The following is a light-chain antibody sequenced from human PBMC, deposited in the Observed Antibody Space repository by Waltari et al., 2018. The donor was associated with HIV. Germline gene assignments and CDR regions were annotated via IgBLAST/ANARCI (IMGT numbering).Light chain of an antibody. V-gene: IGKV4-1*01. CDR3: QQYYSTPWT. CDR2: WAS. CDR1: QSVLSSSNNKNY. J-gene: IGKJ1*01. Sequence: DIVMTQSPDSLAVPLGERATINCKSSQSVLSSSNNKNYLAWYQQKPGQPPNVLIYWASTRESGVPDRFSGSGSGTDFTLTISSLQAEDVAVYYCQQYYSTPWTFGQGTKVESK.